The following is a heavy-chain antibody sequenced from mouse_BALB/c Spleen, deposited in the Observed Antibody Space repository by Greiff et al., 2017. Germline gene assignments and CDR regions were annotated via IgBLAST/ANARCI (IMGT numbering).Heavy chain of an antibody. CDR2: ISYSGST. Sequence: EVQLVESGPGLVKPSQSLSLTCTVTGYSITSDYAWNWIRQFPGNKLEWMGYISYSGSTSYNPSLKSRISITRDTSKNQFFLQLNSVTTEDTATYYCARASPYYGYEGWYFDVWGAGTTVTVAS. CDR3: ARASPYYGYEGWYFDV. D-gene: IGHD1-2*01. CDR1: GYSITSDYA. V-gene: IGHV3-2*02. J-gene: IGHJ1*01.